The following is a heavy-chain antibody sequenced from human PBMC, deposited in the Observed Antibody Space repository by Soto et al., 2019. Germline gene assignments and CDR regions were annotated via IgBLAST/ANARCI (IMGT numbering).Heavy chain of an antibody. V-gene: IGHV1-3*01. CDR1: GGTFRNYP. Sequence: GASVKVSCKASGGTFRNYPINWVRQAPGQRLEWMGWINAGNGNTKYSQKFQGRVTITRDTSASTAYMELSSLRSEDTAVYYCARSIVVVTALDYWGQGTLVTVSS. J-gene: IGHJ4*02. CDR3: ARSIVVVTALDY. CDR2: INAGNGNT. D-gene: IGHD2-21*02.